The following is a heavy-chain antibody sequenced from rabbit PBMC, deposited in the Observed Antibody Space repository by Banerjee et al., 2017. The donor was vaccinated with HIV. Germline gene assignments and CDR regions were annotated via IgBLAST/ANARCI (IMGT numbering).Heavy chain of an antibody. D-gene: IGHD3-3*01. V-gene: IGHV1S45*01. J-gene: IGHJ3*01. CDR2: IDNDSSGST. Sequence: QEQLEESGGGLVKPEGSLTLTCKASGFDLSSYYWICWVRQAPGKGLEWIACIDNDSSGSTYYASWAKGRFTISKTSSTTVTLQMTSLTAADTATYFCARGGVGDAGYAAMPLWGQGTLVTVS. CDR3: ARGGVGDAGYAAMPL. CDR1: GFDLSSYYW.